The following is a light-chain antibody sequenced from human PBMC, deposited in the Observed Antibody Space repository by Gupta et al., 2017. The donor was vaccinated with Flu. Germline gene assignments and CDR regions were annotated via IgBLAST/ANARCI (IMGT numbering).Light chain of an antibody. CDR2: DVT. Sequence: QSALTQPASVSWSPGQSITLSCTGTSSDIGGYNYVSWYRQHPGQAPQLLIYDVTNRPLGVSDRFSGSKSGNTASLTISGLQAEDEATYYCRSYRRSSTWVVGAGTKLTVL. V-gene: IGLV2-14*03. CDR3: RSYRRSSTWV. CDR1: SSDIGGYNY. J-gene: IGLJ3*02.